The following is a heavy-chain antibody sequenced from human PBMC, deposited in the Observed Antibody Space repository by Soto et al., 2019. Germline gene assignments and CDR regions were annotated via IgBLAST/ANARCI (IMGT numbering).Heavy chain of an antibody. D-gene: IGHD3-10*01. Sequence: QVQLQQWGAGLLKPSETLSLTCAVYGGSFSGYYWSWIRQPPGKGLEWIGEINHSGSTNYNPSLKSRVTISVDTSKNQFYLKLSSVTAADTAVYYCARLTITMVRGVPVYWGQGTLVTVAS. J-gene: IGHJ4*02. CDR1: GGSFSGYY. V-gene: IGHV4-34*01. CDR2: INHSGST. CDR3: ARLTITMVRGVPVY.